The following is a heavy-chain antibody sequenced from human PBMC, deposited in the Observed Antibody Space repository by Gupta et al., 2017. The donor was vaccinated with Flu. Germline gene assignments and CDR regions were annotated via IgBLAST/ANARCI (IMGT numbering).Heavy chain of an antibody. J-gene: IGHJ4*02. D-gene: IGHD5-18*01. CDR2: IKSKTDGGTT. CDR3: TTRPVDTAIGFDY. V-gene: IGHV3-15*01. CDR1: GLTFSNAW. Sequence: EVQLVESGAGLVKPGGSLRLSCAASGLTFSNAWLRWFCKAPGKGLEWVGRIKSKTDGGTTDYAAPVKGRFTISRDDSKNTLYLQMNSLKTEDTAVYYCTTRPVDTAIGFDYWGQGTLVTVSS.